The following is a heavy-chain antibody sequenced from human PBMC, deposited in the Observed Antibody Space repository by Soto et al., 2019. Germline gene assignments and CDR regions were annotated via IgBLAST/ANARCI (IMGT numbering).Heavy chain of an antibody. Sequence: QVHLQQWGAGLLKPSETLSLTCAVYGGSFSGYYWTWIRQPPGKGLEWIGEINHSGSTNYNPSLKSRVTVSVDTSRNQFSLTLTSVTAADTALYYCVRFLDGGNAVSWGRGTLVTVSS. CDR1: GGSFSGYY. CDR3: VRFLDGGNAVS. J-gene: IGHJ5*02. D-gene: IGHD2-15*01. V-gene: IGHV4-34*01. CDR2: INHSGST.